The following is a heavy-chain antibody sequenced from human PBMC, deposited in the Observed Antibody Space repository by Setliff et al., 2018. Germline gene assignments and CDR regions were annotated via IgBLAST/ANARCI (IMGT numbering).Heavy chain of an antibody. Sequence: TLSLTCAVYGGSLSYYSWTWIRHSPGKGLEWIGEVNASGSSHYTPSLMSRVTMSVSTSKNQLSLRLSSLTAADTAVYYCARGAPVNSYIQSRYMDFWGRGTTVTVSS. V-gene: IGHV4-34*01. CDR1: GGSLSYYS. CDR2: VNASGSS. J-gene: IGHJ6*03. CDR3: ARGAPVNSYIQSRYMDF.